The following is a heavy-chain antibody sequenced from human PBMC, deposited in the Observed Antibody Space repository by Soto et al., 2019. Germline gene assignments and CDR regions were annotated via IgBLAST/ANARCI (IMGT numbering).Heavy chain of an antibody. CDR2: INAGNGNT. V-gene: IGHV1-3*01. CDR3: ARGGSLYWYFDL. J-gene: IGHJ2*01. D-gene: IGHD1-26*01. Sequence: ASFKVSCKSSGYTFTNYSMHWVRQAPGQRLEWMGWINAGNGNTKYSQKFQGRVTITRDTSASTAYMELSSLRSEDTAVYYCARGGSLYWYFDLWGRGTLVTVSS. CDR1: GYTFTNYS.